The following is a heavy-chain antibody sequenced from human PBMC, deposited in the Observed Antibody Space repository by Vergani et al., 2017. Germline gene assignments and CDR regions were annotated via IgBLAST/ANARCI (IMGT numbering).Heavy chain of an antibody. Sequence: QVQLVRSGAEVKKPGSSVKVSCKASGGTFSSYAIGWVRQAPGQGLEWMGGIIPIFGTANYAQKFQGRVTITADESTSTAYMDLSSLRSEDTAVYYCAREGSGFEDYGSAYPKTDAFDIWGQGTMVTVSS. V-gene: IGHV1-69*01. CDR1: GGTFSSYA. CDR3: AREGSGFEDYGSAYPKTDAFDI. D-gene: IGHD3-10*01. J-gene: IGHJ3*02. CDR2: IIPIFGTA.